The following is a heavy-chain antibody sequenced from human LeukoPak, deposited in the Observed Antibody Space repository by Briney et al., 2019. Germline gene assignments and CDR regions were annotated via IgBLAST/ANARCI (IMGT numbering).Heavy chain of an antibody. Sequence: GRSPRLSCAASGFTFDDYAMRWVRQAPGKGLEWVSGISWNSGSIGYADSVKGRFTISRDNAKNSLYLQMNSLRAEDMALYYCAKDISKEVGAFDIWGQGTMVTVSS. V-gene: IGHV3-9*03. J-gene: IGHJ3*02. CDR1: GFTFDDYA. CDR2: ISWNSGSI. CDR3: AKDISKEVGAFDI.